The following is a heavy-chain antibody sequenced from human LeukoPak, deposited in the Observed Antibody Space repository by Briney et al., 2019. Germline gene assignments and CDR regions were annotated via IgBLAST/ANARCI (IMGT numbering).Heavy chain of an antibody. CDR1: GFTVSTNY. CDR2: LYSGGST. Sequence: GGSLRLSRAASGFTVSTNYMTWVRQAPGEGLEWVSVLYSGGSTYYADSVKGRFTISRDNSKNTLYLQMNSLRVEDAAMYYCARGDPVYWGQGTLVTVSS. J-gene: IGHJ4*02. CDR3: ARGDPVY. V-gene: IGHV3-53*01.